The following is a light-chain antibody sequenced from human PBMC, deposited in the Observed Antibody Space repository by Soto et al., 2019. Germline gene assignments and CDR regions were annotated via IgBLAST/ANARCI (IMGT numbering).Light chain of an antibody. CDR2: SAS. V-gene: IGKV1-27*01. CDR1: QDISVY. Sequence: DIQMTQSPSSLSASVGDRVTITCRASQDISVYLAWYQQKPGKVPKLLIYSASTLQSGVPSRFSGSGSGTDFTLTISSLHPEDVATYYCKKFNTAPLTFGQGTRLEIK. J-gene: IGKJ5*01. CDR3: KKFNTAPLT.